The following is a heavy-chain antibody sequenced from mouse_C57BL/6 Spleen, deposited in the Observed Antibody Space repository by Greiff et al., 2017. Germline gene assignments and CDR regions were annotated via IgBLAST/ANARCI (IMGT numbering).Heavy chain of an antibody. CDR2: INPNNGGT. CDR3: ANYDYDVGWFAY. V-gene: IGHV1-22*01. D-gene: IGHD2-4*01. Sequence: VQLQQSGPELVKPGASVKMSCKASGYTFTDYNMHWVKQSHGKSLEWIGYINPNNGGTSYNQKFKGKATLTVNKSSSTAYMELRSLTSEDSAVYYCANYDYDVGWFAYWGQGTLVTVSA. J-gene: IGHJ3*01. CDR1: GYTFTDYN.